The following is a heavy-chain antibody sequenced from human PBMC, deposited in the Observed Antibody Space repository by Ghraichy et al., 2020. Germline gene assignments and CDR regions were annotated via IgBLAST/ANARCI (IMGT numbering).Heavy chain of an antibody. CDR3: ARKTGYSSSVDF. D-gene: IGHD6-13*01. Sequence: GSLRLSCAASGFTFISYSMTWVRQAPGKGLEWVSSITSNGRYTYYADSVKGRFTISRDNTKNSLFLQMNGLRAEDTAQYYCARKTGYSSSVDFWGQGTLVTVSS. J-gene: IGHJ4*02. CDR1: GFTFISYS. CDR2: ITSNGRYT. V-gene: IGHV3-21*01.